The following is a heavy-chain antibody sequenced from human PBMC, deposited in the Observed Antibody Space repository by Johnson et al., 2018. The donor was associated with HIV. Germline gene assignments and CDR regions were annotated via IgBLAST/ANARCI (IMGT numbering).Heavy chain of an antibody. CDR2: IYSGDST. CDR3: ASLYSGYDNDAFDI. CDR1: GFTVISNH. D-gene: IGHD5-12*01. J-gene: IGHJ3*02. Sequence: VQLVESGGGLIQPWGSLRLSCVASGFTVISNHMSWVRQAPGKGLEWVSVIYSGDSTNYADSVTGRFTISRDNSKNTLYLQMNSLRAEDTAVYYCASLYSGYDNDAFDIWGQGTMVTVSS. V-gene: IGHV3-66*03.